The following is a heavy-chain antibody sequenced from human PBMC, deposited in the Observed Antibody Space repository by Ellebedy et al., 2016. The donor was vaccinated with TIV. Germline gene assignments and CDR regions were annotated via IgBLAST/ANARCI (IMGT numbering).Heavy chain of an antibody. CDR2: ISGYSGNT. D-gene: IGHD6-19*01. V-gene: IGHV1-18*04. CDR3: ARGSGPNWLDP. CDR1: GFTFTRYG. J-gene: IGHJ5*01. Sequence: GESLKISCKASGFTFTRYGINWVRQAPGQGLEWMGWISGYSGNTDYAQKFQGRVTMTTDTGTNTGYMELTSLTSDDTAVYYCARGSGPNWLDPWGQGTLVTVSS.